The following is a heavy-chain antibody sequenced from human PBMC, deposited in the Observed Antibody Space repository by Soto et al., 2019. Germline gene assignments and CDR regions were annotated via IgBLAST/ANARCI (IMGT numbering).Heavy chain of an antibody. Sequence: SETLSLTCAVYGGSFSGYYWSWVRQPPGKGLEWIGEIYHSGSTNYNPSLKSRVTISVDKSKNQFSLKLSSVTAADTAVYYCARGPSLRAIRYWGQGTLVTVSS. D-gene: IGHD2-2*02. V-gene: IGHV4-34*01. CDR3: ARGPSLRAIRY. CDR2: IYHSGST. CDR1: GGSFSGYY. J-gene: IGHJ4*02.